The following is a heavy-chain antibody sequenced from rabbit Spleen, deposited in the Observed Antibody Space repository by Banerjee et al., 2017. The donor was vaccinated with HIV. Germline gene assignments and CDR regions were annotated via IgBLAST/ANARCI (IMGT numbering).Heavy chain of an antibody. D-gene: IGHD1-1*01. V-gene: IGHV1S40*01. Sequence: QSLEESGGDLVKPGASLTLTCTASGFSFSAGYYMCWVRQAPGKGLEWIACIDIGSSGFTYFASWAKGRFTISKTSSTTVTLQMTSLTAADTATYFCARDTSSSFSSYGMDLWGPGTLVTVS. CDR2: IDIGSSGFT. CDR1: GFSFSAGYY. J-gene: IGHJ6*01. CDR3: ARDTSSSFSSYGMDL.